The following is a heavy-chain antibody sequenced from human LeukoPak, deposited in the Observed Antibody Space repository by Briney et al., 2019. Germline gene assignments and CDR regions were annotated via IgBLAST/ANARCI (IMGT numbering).Heavy chain of an antibody. V-gene: IGHV4-59*01. CDR1: GGSFSGYY. D-gene: IGHD2/OR15-2a*01. J-gene: IGHJ4*02. Sequence: PSETLSLTCAVYGGSFSGYYWSWIRQPPGKGLEWIGYIYYSGSTNYNPSLKSRVTISVDTSKNQFSLKLSSVTAADTAVYYCARNINRAGLDYWGQGTLVTVSS. CDR2: IYYSGST. CDR3: ARNINRAGLDY.